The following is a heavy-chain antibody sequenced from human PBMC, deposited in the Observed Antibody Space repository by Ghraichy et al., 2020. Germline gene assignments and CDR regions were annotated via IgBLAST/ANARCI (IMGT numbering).Heavy chain of an antibody. CDR1: GGSFSGYY. J-gene: IGHJ4*02. CDR3: ARGQYDSSGYKRLPPDY. D-gene: IGHD3-22*01. Sequence: ESLNISCAVYGGSFSGYYWSWIRQPPGKGLEWIGEINHSGSTNYNPSLKSRVPISVDTSKNQFSLKLSSVTAADTAVYYCARGQYDSSGYKRLPPDYWGQGTLVTVSS. CDR2: INHSGST. V-gene: IGHV4-34*01.